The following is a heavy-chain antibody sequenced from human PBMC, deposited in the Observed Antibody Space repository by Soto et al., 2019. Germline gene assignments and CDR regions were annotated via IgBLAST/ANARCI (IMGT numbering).Heavy chain of an antibody. V-gene: IGHV3-30*18. CDR2: ISYDGSNK. CDR1: GLTFSSYG. D-gene: IGHD3-10*01. J-gene: IGHJ2*01. CDR3: AQEGRWFGEPRYFDL. Sequence: QVQLVESGGGVVQPGTSLRLSCAASGLTFSSYGMHWVRQAPGKGLEWVAVISYDGSNKYYADSVKGRFTISRDNSKSTLSLQMNSLRADDTAVYYCAQEGRWFGEPRYFDLWGRGTLVTVSS.